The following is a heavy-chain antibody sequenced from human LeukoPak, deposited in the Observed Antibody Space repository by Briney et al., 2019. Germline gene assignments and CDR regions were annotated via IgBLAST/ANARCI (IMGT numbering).Heavy chain of an antibody. J-gene: IGHJ5*02. Sequence: ASVKVSCKASGYTFTGYYMHWVRQAPGQGLEWMGWINPNSGGTNYAQKLQGRVTMTTDTSTSTAYMELRSLRSDDTAVYYCARVLGIVGATQDWFDPWGQGTLVTVSS. CDR2: INPNSGGT. CDR3: ARVLGIVGATQDWFDP. D-gene: IGHD1-26*01. CDR1: GYTFTGYY. V-gene: IGHV1-2*02.